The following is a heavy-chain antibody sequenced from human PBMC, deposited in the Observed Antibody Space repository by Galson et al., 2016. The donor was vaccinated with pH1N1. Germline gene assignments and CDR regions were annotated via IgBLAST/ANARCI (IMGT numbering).Heavy chain of an antibody. CDR2: YDHQDLET. CDR1: GFILSELS. CDR3: ATEYEATAGESALED. J-gene: IGHJ3*01. Sequence: SVKVSCKVSGFILSELSIHWVRQAPGKGLEWIGGYDHQDLETDKAQNFQGRVTMTGDTIADTAYMEMSSLRSEDTAVYYCATEYEATAGESALEDWGQGTMVTVSS. D-gene: IGHD6-13*01. V-gene: IGHV1-24*01.